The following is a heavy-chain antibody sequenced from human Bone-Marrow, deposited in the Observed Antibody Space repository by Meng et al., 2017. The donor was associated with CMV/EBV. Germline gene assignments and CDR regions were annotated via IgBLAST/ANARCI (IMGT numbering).Heavy chain of an antibody. V-gene: IGHV3-7*01. J-gene: IGHJ6*02. D-gene: IGHD2-2*01. CDR3: AKDVVVVPRGYGMDV. CDR1: GFTFLNSW. Sequence: GGSLRLSCAASGFTFLNSWMTWVRQAPGKGPEWVATIKEDGSQKFYSASVKGRFTISRDNSKNTLYLQMNSLRAEDTAVYYCAKDVVVVPRGYGMDVWGQGTTVTVSS. CDR2: IKEDGSQK.